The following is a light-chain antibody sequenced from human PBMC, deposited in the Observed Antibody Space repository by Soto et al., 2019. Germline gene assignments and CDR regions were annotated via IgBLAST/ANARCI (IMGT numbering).Light chain of an antibody. J-gene: IGLJ1*01. V-gene: IGLV2-14*01. CDR1: SSDVGGYNY. CDR2: ELT. Sequence: QSALTQPASVSGSPGQSITISCTGTSSDVGGYNYVSWYQQHPGKAPKLIIYELTNRPSGVSNRFSGSKSGNTASLTISGLQAEDEADYYCNSYTSKSTGVFATGTKVTV. CDR3: NSYTSKSTGV.